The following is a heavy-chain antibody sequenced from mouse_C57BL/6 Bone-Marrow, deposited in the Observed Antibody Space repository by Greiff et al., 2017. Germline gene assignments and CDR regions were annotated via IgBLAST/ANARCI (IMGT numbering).Heavy chain of an antibody. V-gene: IGHV1-55*01. D-gene: IGHD1-1*01. CDR3: ARSRLLLRSFE. Sequence: QVQLQQPGAELVKPGASVKMSCKASGYTFTSYWITWVKQRPGQGLEWIGDSYPGSGSTNYNEKFKSKATLTVDTSSSTAYMQLSSLPSEDSAVYYCARSRLLLRSFEWGQGTSVTVSS. J-gene: IGHJ4*01. CDR1: GYTFTSYW. CDR2: SYPGSGST.